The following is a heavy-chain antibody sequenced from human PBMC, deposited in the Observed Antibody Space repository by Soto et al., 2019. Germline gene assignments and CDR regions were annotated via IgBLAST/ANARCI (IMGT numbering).Heavy chain of an antibody. V-gene: IGHV5-51*01. CDR2: IYPGDSDT. CDR1: GYSFTSYW. Sequence: GESLKISCKGSGYSFTSYWIGWVRQMPGKGLEWMGIIYPGDSDTRYSPSFQGQVTISADKSISTAYLQWSSLKASGTAMYYCARLAGVPAAIIYYGMDVWGQGTTVTVSS. D-gene: IGHD2-2*01. J-gene: IGHJ6*02. CDR3: ARLAGVPAAIIYYGMDV.